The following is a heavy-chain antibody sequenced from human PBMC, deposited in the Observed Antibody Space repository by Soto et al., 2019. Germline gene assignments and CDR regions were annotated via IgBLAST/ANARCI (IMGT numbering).Heavy chain of an antibody. D-gene: IGHD6-19*01. J-gene: IGHJ4*02. Sequence: ASVKGACKAAGYTFSGFYMHWVRQAPGQGLEWMGWINPNSGGTKSAEKFQGRVTMTRDTSISTAYMELSRLTSDDTAVYFCASAAVTGTAGLDFWGQAPQVTV. CDR2: INPNSGGT. V-gene: IGHV1-2*02. CDR1: GYTFSGFY. CDR3: ASAAVTGTAGLDF.